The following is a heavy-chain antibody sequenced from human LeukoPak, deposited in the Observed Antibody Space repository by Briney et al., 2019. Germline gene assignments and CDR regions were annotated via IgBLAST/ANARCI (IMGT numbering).Heavy chain of an antibody. D-gene: IGHD2-15*01. CDR3: ARDDGGLAGTHYFDY. J-gene: IGHJ4*02. Sequence: PGGSLRLSCAASGFTFSTYDMNWVRQAPGKGLEWVSSISSRSSYIYYADSVKGRFTISRDNAKNSLSQQMNSLRAEDTAVYYCARDDGGLAGTHYFDYWGQGTLVTVSS. V-gene: IGHV3-21*01. CDR2: ISSRSSYI. CDR1: GFTFSTYD.